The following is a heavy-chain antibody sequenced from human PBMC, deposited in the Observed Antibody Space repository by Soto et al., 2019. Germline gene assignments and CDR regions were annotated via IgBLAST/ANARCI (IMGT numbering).Heavy chain of an antibody. V-gene: IGHV1-18*01. CDR2: ISAYNGNT. CDR1: GHTFPTHH. J-gene: IGHJ1*01. Sequence: ASAKSFCKASGHTFPTHHFSWVGQAPGQGLEWMGWISAYNGNTNYAQKLQGRVTMTTDTSTTTAYMEVRSLRSDDTAVYYCARGAPPGLDWGRG. CDR3: ARGAPPGLD.